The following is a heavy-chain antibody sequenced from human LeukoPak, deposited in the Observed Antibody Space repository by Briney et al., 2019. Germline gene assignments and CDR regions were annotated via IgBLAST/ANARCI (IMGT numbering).Heavy chain of an antibody. CDR2: INPSGGGT. CDR1: GYTFTSYY. D-gene: IGHD1-1*01. CDR3: ARYPNWYYYGMDV. J-gene: IGHJ6*02. V-gene: IGHV1-46*01. Sequence: GASVKVSCKASGYTFTSYYMHMVRQAPGQGLEWMGMINPSGGGTSYAQNFQGRVTMTRDTSTSTVYMELSSLRSEDTAVYYCARYPNWYYYGMDVWGQGTTVTASS.